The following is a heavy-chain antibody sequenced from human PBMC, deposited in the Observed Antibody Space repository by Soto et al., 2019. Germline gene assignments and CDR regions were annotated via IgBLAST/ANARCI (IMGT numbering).Heavy chain of an antibody. Sequence: GGSLRLSCAASGFTFSSYGMHWVRQAPGKGLEWVAVISYDGSNKYYADSVKGRFTISRDNSKNTLYLQMNSLRAEDTAVYYCAKGLAVTTSRFDYWGQGTLVTVSS. CDR2: ISYDGSNK. V-gene: IGHV3-30*18. D-gene: IGHD4-4*01. CDR3: AKGLAVTTSRFDY. CDR1: GFTFSSYG. J-gene: IGHJ4*02.